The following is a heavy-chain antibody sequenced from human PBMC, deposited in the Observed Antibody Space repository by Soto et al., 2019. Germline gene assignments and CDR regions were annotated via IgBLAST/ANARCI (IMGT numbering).Heavy chain of an antibody. CDR2: INPSGGDT. J-gene: IGHJ4*02. D-gene: IGHD3-22*01. Sequence: ASVKVSCKASGYTFTSYYMHWVRQAPGQGLEWMGIINPSGGDTYYAESVKGRFTISRDSSKNTLYLQMNSLRAEDTALYYCAKDRGDNSGYPILDYWGLGTLVTVSS. CDR3: AKDRGDNSGYPILDY. CDR1: GYTFTSYY. V-gene: IGHV1-46*04.